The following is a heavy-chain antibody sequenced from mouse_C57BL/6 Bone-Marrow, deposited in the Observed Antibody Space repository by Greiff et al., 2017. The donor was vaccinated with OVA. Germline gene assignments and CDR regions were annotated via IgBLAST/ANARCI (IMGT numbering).Heavy chain of an antibody. D-gene: IGHD2-12*01. CDR3: TRGGIRRPYFDY. Sequence: EVQLQQSGAELVRPGASVKLSCTASGFNIKDDYMHWVKQRPEQGLEWIGWIDPENGDTEYASKFQGKATITADTSSNTAYLQLSSLTSEDTAVYYCTRGGIRRPYFDYWGQGTTLTVSS. J-gene: IGHJ2*01. CDR1: GFNIKDDY. CDR2: IDPENGDT. V-gene: IGHV14-4*01.